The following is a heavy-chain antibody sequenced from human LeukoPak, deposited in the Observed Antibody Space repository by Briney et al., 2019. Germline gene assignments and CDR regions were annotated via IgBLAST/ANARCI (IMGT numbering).Heavy chain of an antibody. Sequence: PSETLSLTCAVSSYSISSGSYWGWIRQSPGKGLEWVGSIFHSGNSYYNPSLKSRLTMSVDTPKNQFSLKLTSVTAADTALYYCARVTYVDDMLYQYFDYWGQGILVTVSS. J-gene: IGHJ4*02. V-gene: IGHV4-38-2*01. CDR1: SYSISSGSY. D-gene: IGHD4-17*01. CDR3: ARVTYVDDMLYQYFDY. CDR2: IFHSGNS.